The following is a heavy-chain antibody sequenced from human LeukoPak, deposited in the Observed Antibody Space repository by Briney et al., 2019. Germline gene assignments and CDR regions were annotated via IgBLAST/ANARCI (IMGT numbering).Heavy chain of an antibody. CDR3: ASRGYSYGYWFDP. J-gene: IGHJ5*02. CDR1: GFTVSSNY. V-gene: IGHV3-66*02. CDR2: IYSGGST. Sequence: GGSLRLSCAASGFTVSSNYMSWVRQAPGKGLECVSVIYSGGSTYYADSVKARFTISRNNSKNTLYLQMNSLRAEDTAVYYCASRGYSYGYWFDPWGKGTLVTVSS. D-gene: IGHD5-18*01.